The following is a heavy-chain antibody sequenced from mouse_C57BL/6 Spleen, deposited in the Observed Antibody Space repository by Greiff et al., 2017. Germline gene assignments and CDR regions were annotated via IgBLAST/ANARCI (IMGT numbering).Heavy chain of an antibody. V-gene: IGHV1-9*01. CDR2: ILPGSGST. J-gene: IGHJ3*01. D-gene: IGHD2-4*01. CDR1: GYTFTGYW. CDR3: GLITPSFDY. Sequence: VQLQQSGAELMKPGASVKLSCKATGYTFTGYWLEWVKQRPGHGLEWIGEILPGSGSTNYNEKFKGKATFTADTSSNTAYMQLSRLTTEDSANYYSGLITPSFDYWGQGTLVTVSA.